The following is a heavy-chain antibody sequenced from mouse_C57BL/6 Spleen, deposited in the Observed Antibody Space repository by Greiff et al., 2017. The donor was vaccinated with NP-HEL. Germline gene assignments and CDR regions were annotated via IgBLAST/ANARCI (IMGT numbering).Heavy chain of an antibody. J-gene: IGHJ2*01. D-gene: IGHD2-4*01. CDR1: GYTFTSYW. Sequence: QVQLQQPGAELVKPGASVKMSCKASGYTFTSYWITWVKQRPGQGLEWIGDIYPGSGSTNYNEKFKSKATLTVDTSSSTAYMQLSSLTSEDSAVYYCARGGLRRLYFDYWGQGTTLTVSS. CDR3: ARGGLRRLYFDY. CDR2: IYPGSGST. V-gene: IGHV1-55*01.